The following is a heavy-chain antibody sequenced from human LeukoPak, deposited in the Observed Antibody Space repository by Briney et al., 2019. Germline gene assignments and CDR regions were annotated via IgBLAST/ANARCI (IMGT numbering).Heavy chain of an antibody. CDR3: ARRITIFGVVIAGWFDP. D-gene: IGHD3-3*01. Sequence: PSDTLSLTCTVSGGSISSSYYWGWIRQPPGKGLEWIGSIYYSGSTYYNPSLKSRVTISVDTSKNQFSLKLSSVTAADTAVYYCARRITIFGVVIAGWFDPWGQGTLVTVSS. CDR2: IYYSGST. J-gene: IGHJ5*02. V-gene: IGHV4-39*01. CDR1: GGSISSSYY.